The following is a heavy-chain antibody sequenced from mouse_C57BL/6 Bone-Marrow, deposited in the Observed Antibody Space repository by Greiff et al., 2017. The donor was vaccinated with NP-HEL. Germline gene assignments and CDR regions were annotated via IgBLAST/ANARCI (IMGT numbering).Heavy chain of an antibody. CDR2: ILPGSGST. J-gene: IGHJ3*01. Sequence: QVQLQQSGAELMKPGASVKLSCKATGYTFTGYWIEWVKQRPGHGLEWIGEILPGSGSTNYNEKFKGKATFTADTSSNTAYMQLSSLTTEDSAIYYCERGAKYYGSSPWFAYWGQGTLVTVSA. D-gene: IGHD1-1*01. V-gene: IGHV1-9*01. CDR1: GYTFTGYW. CDR3: ERGAKYYGSSPWFAY.